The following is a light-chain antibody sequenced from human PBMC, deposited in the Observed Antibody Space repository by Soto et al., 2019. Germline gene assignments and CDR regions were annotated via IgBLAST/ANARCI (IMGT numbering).Light chain of an antibody. J-gene: IGLJ2*01. CDR2: EVS. Sequence: VLTQPASLSGSPGQSITISCTGTSSDVGGYNYVSWYQQHPGKAPKLMIYEVSNRPSGVSNRFSGSKSGNTASLTISGLKAEGEADYYCSSYTRSSTLVFGGGT. CDR1: SSDVGGYNY. CDR3: SSYTRSSTLV. V-gene: IGLV2-14*01.